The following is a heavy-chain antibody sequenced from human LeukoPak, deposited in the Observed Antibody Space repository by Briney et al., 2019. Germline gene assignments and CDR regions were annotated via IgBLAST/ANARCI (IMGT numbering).Heavy chain of an antibody. CDR2: INPNSGGT. D-gene: IGHD1-26*01. Sequence: ASVKVSCKASGYTFTGYYMHWVRQAPGQGLEWMGWINPNSGGTNYAQKSQGRVTMTRDTSISTAYMELSRLRSDDTAVYYCARPLLVGATDDAFDIWGQGTMVTVSS. J-gene: IGHJ3*02. V-gene: IGHV1-2*02. CDR3: ARPLLVGATDDAFDI. CDR1: GYTFTGYY.